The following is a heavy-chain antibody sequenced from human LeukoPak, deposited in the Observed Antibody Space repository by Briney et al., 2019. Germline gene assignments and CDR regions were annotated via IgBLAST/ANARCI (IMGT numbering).Heavy chain of an antibody. D-gene: IGHD6-19*01. CDR2: ISAYNGNT. J-gene: IGHJ6*03. CDR1: GYTFTDYY. V-gene: IGHV1-18*04. CDR3: ARDSDGSGWSNYYYYYYMDV. Sequence: VASVKVSCKASGYTFTDYYMHWVRQAPGQGLEWMGWISAYNGNTNYAQKLQGRVTMTTDTSTSTAYMELRSLRSDDTAVYYCARDSDGSGWSNYYYYYYMDVWGKGTTVTVSS.